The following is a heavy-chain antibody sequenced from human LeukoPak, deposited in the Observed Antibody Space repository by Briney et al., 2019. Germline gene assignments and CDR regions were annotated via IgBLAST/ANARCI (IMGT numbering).Heavy chain of an antibody. D-gene: IGHD3-10*01. CDR1: GFTFSSYW. V-gene: IGHV3-74*01. J-gene: IGHJ4*02. Sequence: GGSLRLSCAASGFTFSSYWMHWVRQAPGKGLVWVSRINSDGSSTSYADSVKGRFTISRDNAKNTLYLQMSSLRAEDTAVYYCARASAETYYYGSGSDFWGQGTLVTVSS. CDR2: INSDGSST. CDR3: ARASAETYYYGSGSDF.